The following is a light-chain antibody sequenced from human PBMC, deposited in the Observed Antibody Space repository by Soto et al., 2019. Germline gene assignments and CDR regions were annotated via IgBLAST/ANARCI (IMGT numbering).Light chain of an antibody. V-gene: IGKV4-1*01. Sequence: DIVMTQSPDSLAVSLGERATINCKSSQSLLYSSYNKNCLAWYQQKPGQPPKLLIYWASTRESGVPDRFSGSGSGTEFTLTISSLQAEDVAVYYCLQCFSVLWTFGQGTKVEIK. CDR1: QSLLYSSYNKNC. J-gene: IGKJ1*01. CDR3: LQCFSVLWT. CDR2: WAS.